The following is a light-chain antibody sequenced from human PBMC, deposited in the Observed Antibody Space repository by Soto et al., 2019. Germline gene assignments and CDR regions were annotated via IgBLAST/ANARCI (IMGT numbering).Light chain of an antibody. Sequence: NFMLTQPHSVSESPGKTVTISCTRSSGSIASNYVQWYQQRPGSAPNTVIYEDNQRPSGVPDRFSGSIDSSSNSASLTISGLKTEDEADYYCQSYDSSTHVVFGGGTKLTVL. V-gene: IGLV6-57*04. CDR1: SGSIASNY. CDR2: EDN. CDR3: QSYDSSTHVV. J-gene: IGLJ2*01.